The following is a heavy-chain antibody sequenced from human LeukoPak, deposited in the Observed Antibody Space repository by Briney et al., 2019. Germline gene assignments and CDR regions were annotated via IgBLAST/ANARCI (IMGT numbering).Heavy chain of an antibody. CDR3: ARQRGVVITNFFDY. CDR1: GGSISSYY. V-gene: IGHV4-59*01. J-gene: IGHJ4*02. D-gene: IGHD3-22*01. Sequence: KASETLSLTCTVSGGSISSYYWSWIRQPPGKGLEWIGHIHNSGSTNYNPSLKSRATISVDTSKIQYSLKLSSVTAADTAVYYCARQRGVVITNFFDYWGQGTLVTVSS. CDR2: IHNSGST.